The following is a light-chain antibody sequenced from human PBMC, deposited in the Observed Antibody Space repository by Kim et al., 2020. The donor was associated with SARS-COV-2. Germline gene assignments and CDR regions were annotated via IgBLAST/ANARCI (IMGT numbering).Light chain of an antibody. CDR1: YNSSNY. J-gene: IGKJ2*01. V-gene: IGKV1-39*01. Sequence: SASVEERVTISCRASYNSSNYLNWYQQKPGQVPKLLIYGASSWQSGVPSRFGGSGSGTEFTLTISGLQAEDFATYYCQQSYGSPRTFGQGTKLEI. CDR3: QQSYGSPRT. CDR2: GAS.